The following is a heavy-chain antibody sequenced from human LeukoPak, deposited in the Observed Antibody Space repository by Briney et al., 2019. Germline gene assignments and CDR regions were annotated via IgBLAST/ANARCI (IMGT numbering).Heavy chain of an antibody. Sequence: SSVKVSCKASGGTFSSYAISRVRQAPGQGLEWMGGIIPIFGTANYAQKFQGRVTITTDESTSTAYMELSSLRSEDTAVYYCAREQQLVPIFDYWGQGTLVTVSS. CDR3: AREQQLVPIFDY. V-gene: IGHV1-69*05. CDR1: GGTFSSYA. CDR2: IIPIFGTA. J-gene: IGHJ4*02. D-gene: IGHD6-13*01.